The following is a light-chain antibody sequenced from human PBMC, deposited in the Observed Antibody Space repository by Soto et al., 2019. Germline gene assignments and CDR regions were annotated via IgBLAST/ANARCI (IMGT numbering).Light chain of an antibody. CDR2: DVS. CDR3: SSYTSSSTLI. J-gene: IGLJ2*01. Sequence: QSALTQPASVSGFPGQSITISCTGTSSDVGGYNYVSWYQHHPDKAPKLIIYDVSKRPSGISNRFSGSKSVNKASLTISGLQAEDEADYYCSSYTSSSTLIFGGGTKLTVL. CDR1: SSDVGGYNY. V-gene: IGLV2-14*03.